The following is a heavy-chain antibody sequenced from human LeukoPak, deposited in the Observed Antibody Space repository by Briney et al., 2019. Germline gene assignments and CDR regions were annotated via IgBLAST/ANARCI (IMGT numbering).Heavy chain of an antibody. CDR2: IYYSGST. D-gene: IGHD1-26*01. CDR1: GGSISSSRYY. Sequence: SETLSLTCTVSGGSISSSRYYWVWIRQPPGKGLEWIGNIYYSGSTYYNPSLKSRVTISVDTSKNQFSLKLNSVTAADTAVYYCATWGIVGATDAFDIWGQGTMVTVSS. J-gene: IGHJ3*02. V-gene: IGHV4-39*01. CDR3: ATWGIVGATDAFDI.